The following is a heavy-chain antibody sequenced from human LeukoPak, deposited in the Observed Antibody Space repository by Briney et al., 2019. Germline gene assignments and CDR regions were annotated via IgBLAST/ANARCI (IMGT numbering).Heavy chain of an antibody. CDR1: GFTFDDYA. D-gene: IGHD6-19*01. J-gene: IGHJ4*02. V-gene: IGHV3-9*01. CDR3: ARSRAVAFDY. CDR2: ISWNSGSI. Sequence: PGRSLRLSCAASGFTFDDYAMHWVRQAPGKGLEWVSGISWNSGSIGYADSVKGRFTISRDNSKNTLYLQMNSLRAEDTAVYYCARSRAVAFDYWGQGTLVTVSS.